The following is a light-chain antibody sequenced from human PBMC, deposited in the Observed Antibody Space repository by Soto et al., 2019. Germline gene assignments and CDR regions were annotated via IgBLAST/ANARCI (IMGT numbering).Light chain of an antibody. CDR2: GAS. J-gene: IGKJ1*01. CDR1: QSVSSSY. V-gene: IGKV3-20*01. CDR3: QEYGSPPGT. Sequence: EIVLTQSPGTLSLSPGERATLSCRASQSVSSSYLAWYQQKPGQAPRLLIYGASSRATGIPDGLGGSGSGTEFTLTISSLGPEDLAVDYWQEYGSPPGTFGQGTKVEIK.